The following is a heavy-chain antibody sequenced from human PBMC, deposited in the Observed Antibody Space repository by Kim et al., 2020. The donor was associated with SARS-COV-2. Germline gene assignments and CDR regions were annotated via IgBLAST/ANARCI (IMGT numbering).Heavy chain of an antibody. CDR2: INHSGST. CDR1: GGSFSGYY. D-gene: IGHD3-22*01. CDR3: ASIKDSSGYYSQNIRDY. V-gene: IGHV4-34*01. Sequence: SETLSLTCAVYGGSFSGYYWSWIRRPPGKGLEWIGEINHSGSTNYNPSLKSRVTISVDTSKNQFSLKLSSVTAADTAVYYCASIKDSSGYYSQNIRDYWGQGTLVTVSS. J-gene: IGHJ4*02.